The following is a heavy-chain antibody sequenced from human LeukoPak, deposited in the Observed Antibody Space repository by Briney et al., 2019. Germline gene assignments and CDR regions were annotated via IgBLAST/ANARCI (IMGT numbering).Heavy chain of an antibody. V-gene: IGHV3-30-3*01. CDR2: ISYDGSNK. Sequence: PGGSLRLSCAASGFTFSSYAMHWVRQAPGQGLEWVAVISYDGSNKYYADTVKGRFTISRDNGKNSLYLQMNSLRDEDTAVYYCARDRDYAFDYWGQGTLVTVSS. CDR3: ARDRDYAFDY. D-gene: IGHD4-17*01. CDR1: GFTFSSYA. J-gene: IGHJ4*02.